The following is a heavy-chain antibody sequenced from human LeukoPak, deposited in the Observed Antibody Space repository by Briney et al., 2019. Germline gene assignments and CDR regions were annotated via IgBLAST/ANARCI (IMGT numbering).Heavy chain of an antibody. J-gene: IGHJ3*02. Sequence: SETLSLTCDVSDYSIRSGYYWGWIRQPPGKGLEWIGSLYHSGSAYYSPSLKGRVTISLDTSNNELSLRLSSVTAADTAIYCCARQNIVVVVAATPGAFDIWGQGTLVTVSS. CDR2: LYHSGSA. D-gene: IGHD2-15*01. CDR3: ARQNIVVVVAATPGAFDI. CDR1: DYSIRSGYY. V-gene: IGHV4-38-2*01.